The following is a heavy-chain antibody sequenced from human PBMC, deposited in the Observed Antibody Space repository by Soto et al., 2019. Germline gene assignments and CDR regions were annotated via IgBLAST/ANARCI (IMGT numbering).Heavy chain of an antibody. CDR2: INSFSGDT. Sequence: APGQGLEWMGWINSFSGDTNYPQKLQSRLTMTTDTSTNTVYMELRNLRSDDTAVYYCARDLHSGGKYWYFDIWGRGTLVTVSS. V-gene: IGHV1-18*01. J-gene: IGHJ2*01. D-gene: IGHD2-15*01. CDR3: ARDLHSGGKYWYFDI.